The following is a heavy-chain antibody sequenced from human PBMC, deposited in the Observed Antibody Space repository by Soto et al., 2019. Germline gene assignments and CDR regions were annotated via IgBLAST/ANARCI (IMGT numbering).Heavy chain of an antibody. CDR3: AKDRGIGRPVRGGLDL. D-gene: IGHD3-10*01. CDR1: GFTFINYN. J-gene: IGHJ6*02. V-gene: IGHV3-21*01. CDR2: ISSKSNQI. Sequence: EVQVVDSGGGLVKPGGTLRLSCAASGFTFINYNMNCVRQGPGKGLQLVASISSKSNQIFHADSVKARFTISRDNAKNSLYLQMNTLSAEDTAVYYCAKDRGIGRPVRGGLDLWGQGATVTVYS.